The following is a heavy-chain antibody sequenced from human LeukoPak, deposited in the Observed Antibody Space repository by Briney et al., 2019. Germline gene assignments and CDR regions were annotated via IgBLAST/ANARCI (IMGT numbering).Heavy chain of an antibody. CDR1: GYTFTSNY. Sequence: GASVKVSCKASGYTFTSNYVHWVRQAPGQGLEWLGIVEPRGGTTTYSQKFQGRVTMTRDKSTSTVYMELSSLRSDDTAVYYCARGQSGYDLRYLDYWGQGTLVTVSS. J-gene: IGHJ4*02. CDR3: ARGQSGYDLRYLDY. CDR2: VEPRGGTT. D-gene: IGHD5-12*01. V-gene: IGHV1-46*01.